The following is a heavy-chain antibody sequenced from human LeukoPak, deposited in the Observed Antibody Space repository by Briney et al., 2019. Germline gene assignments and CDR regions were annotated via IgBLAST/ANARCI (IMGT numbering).Heavy chain of an antibody. D-gene: IGHD6-19*01. Sequence: GGSLRLSCAASGFTFSTYAITWVRQGPGKGLEWVSAIRPDGDRTYYANSVRGRFTISRDNSKDTVYLQINGLRVEGTAVYHCAREQSGTRGWYTVDYWGQGTLVTVSS. CDR3: AREQSGTRGWYTVDY. J-gene: IGHJ4*02. CDR1: GFTFSTYA. V-gene: IGHV3-23*01. CDR2: IRPDGDRT.